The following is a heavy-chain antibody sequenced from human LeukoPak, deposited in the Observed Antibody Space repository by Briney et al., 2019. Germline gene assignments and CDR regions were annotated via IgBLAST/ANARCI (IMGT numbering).Heavy chain of an antibody. Sequence: GGSLRLSCAASGFTSSSYAMHWVRQAPGKGLEWVAVISYDGSNKYYADSVKGRFTISRDNSKNTLYLQMNSLRAEDMAVYYCARGLVPAAPLTDWGQGTLVTVSS. CDR3: ARGLVPAAPLTD. J-gene: IGHJ4*02. V-gene: IGHV3-30-3*01. D-gene: IGHD2-2*01. CDR2: ISYDGSNK. CDR1: GFTSSSYA.